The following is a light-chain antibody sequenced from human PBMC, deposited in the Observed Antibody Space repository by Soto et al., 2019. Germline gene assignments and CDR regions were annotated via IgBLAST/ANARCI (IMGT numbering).Light chain of an antibody. Sequence: IVMTQSPATLSVSPGERATLSCRASQSVSSNLAWYQQKPGRAPRLLIYGASTRATGIPARFSGSGSGTEFTLTISSLQSEDYAVYYCRQYNNWPQAFGQGTKVDIK. CDR1: QSVSSN. CDR3: RQYNNWPQA. V-gene: IGKV3-15*01. J-gene: IGKJ1*01. CDR2: GAS.